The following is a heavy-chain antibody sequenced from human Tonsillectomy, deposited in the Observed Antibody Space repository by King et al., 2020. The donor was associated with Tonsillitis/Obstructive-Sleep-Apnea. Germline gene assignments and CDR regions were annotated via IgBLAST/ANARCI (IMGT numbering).Heavy chain of an antibody. CDR3: ARVQSGSYFSLMDY. D-gene: IGHD1-26*01. J-gene: IGHJ4*02. CDR2: FNSGGSST. Sequence: VQLVESGGGLVQPGGSLRLSCAASGFTFSSYWMHWVRQAPGKGLVWVARFNSGGSSTSYRDLVKGRFTNSRDNAKNTLYLQMNSLRAEDTAVYYCARVQSGSYFSLMDYWGQGTLVTVSS. V-gene: IGHV3-74*01. CDR1: GFTFSSYW.